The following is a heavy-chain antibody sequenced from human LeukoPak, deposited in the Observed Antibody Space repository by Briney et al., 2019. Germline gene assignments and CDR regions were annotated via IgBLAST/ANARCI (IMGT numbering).Heavy chain of an antibody. CDR3: ARHRQDTAMVTFDP. V-gene: IGHV4-59*08. J-gene: IGHJ5*02. Sequence: SETLSLTCTVSGGSISSYYWSWIRQPPGKGLEWIGYIYYSGSTNYNPSLKSRVTISVDTSKNQFSLKLSSVTAADTAVYYCARHRQDTAMVTFDPWGRGTLVTVSS. D-gene: IGHD5-18*01. CDR1: GGSISSYY. CDR2: IYYSGST.